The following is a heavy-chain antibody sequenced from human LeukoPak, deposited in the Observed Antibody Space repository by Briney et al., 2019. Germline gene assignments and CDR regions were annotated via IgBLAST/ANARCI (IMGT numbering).Heavy chain of an antibody. D-gene: IGHD1-26*01. J-gene: IGHJ4*02. CDR2: ISYDGSNK. CDR3: AGAGILAY. CDR1: GFTFSSYA. V-gene: IGHV3-30-3*01. Sequence: GGSLRLSCAASGFTFSSYAMHWVRQAPGKGLEWVAVISYDGSNKYYADSVKGRFTISRDNSKNTLYLQMNSLRAEDTAVYYWAGAGILAYWGQGTLVTVSS.